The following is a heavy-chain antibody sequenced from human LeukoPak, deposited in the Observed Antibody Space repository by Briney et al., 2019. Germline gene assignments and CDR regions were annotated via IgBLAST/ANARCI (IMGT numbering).Heavy chain of an antibody. D-gene: IGHD5-24*01. CDR2: FYYSGRT. Sequence: SETLSLTCSVSGGSISSSSYYWGWIRQPPGKGLEWIGTFYYSGRTYYNPSLKSRVTISVDTSKNQDSLNLSSVTAADTAVYYCARLEMATIREVFDYWGQGTLVTVSS. J-gene: IGHJ4*02. CDR3: ARLEMATIREVFDY. V-gene: IGHV4-39*01. CDR1: GGSISSSSYY.